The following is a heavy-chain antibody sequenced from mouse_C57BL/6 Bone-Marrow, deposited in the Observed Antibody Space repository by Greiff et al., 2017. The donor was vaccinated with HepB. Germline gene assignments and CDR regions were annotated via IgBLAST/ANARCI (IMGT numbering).Heavy chain of an antibody. CDR1: GFNIKDDY. J-gene: IGHJ4*01. V-gene: IGHV14-4*01. Sequence: VQLQQSGAELVRPGASVKLSCTASGFNIKDDYMHWVKQRPEQGLEWIGWIDPENGDTEYASKFQGKATITADTSSNTAYMQLSSLTSEDTAVYYCTTGNLDYWGQVTSVTVSS. CDR3: TTGNLDY. CDR2: IDPENGDT.